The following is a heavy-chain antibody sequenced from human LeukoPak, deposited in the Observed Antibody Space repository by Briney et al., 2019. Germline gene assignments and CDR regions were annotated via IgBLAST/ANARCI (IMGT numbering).Heavy chain of an antibody. CDR3: ARDDFGGSPVRFDT. CDR2: ISAYNGNT. J-gene: IGHJ3*02. D-gene: IGHD1-26*01. CDR1: GYTFTSYG. V-gene: IGHV1-18*01. Sequence: GASVKVSCKACGYTFTSYGISWVRQAPGQGLEWMGWISAYNGNTNYAQKLQGRVTMTTDTSTSTAYMELRSLRSDDTAVYYCARDDFGGSPVRFDTWGQGTMVTVSS.